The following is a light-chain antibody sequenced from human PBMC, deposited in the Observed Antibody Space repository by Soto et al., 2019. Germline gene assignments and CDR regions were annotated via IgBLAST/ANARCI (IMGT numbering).Light chain of an antibody. J-gene: IGKJ1*01. CDR1: QTISSW. V-gene: IGKV1-5*03. CDR3: QHYNSYSEA. Sequence: DIQMTQSPSTLSVSVGDRVTITCRASQTISSWLAWYQQKPGKAPKLLIYKASTLKSGVPSRFSGSGSGTEFTLTISSLQPDDFATYYCQHYNSYSEAFGQGTKLDI. CDR2: KAS.